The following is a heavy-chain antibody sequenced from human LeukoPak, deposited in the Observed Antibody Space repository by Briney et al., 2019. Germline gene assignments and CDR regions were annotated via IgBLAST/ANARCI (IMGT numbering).Heavy chain of an antibody. J-gene: IGHJ4*02. CDR1: GFTFSSYA. CDR2: ISGSGGST. V-gene: IGHV3-23*01. Sequence: PGGSLRLSCAASGFTFSSYAMSWVRQAPGKGLEWVSAISGSGGSTYYADSVKGRFTISRDNAKNSLYLQMNSLRAEDTAVYYCARSRGDYERGYFDYWGQGTLVTVSS. CDR3: ARSRGDYERGYFDY. D-gene: IGHD4-17*01.